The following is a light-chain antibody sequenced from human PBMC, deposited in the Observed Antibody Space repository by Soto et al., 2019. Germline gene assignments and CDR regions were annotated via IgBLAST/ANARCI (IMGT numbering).Light chain of an antibody. CDR2: GAS. V-gene: IGKV3-15*01. CDR1: QSVSGMY. CDR3: QQYNNWPRT. Sequence: VVLTQSPGTLSLSPGESATLSCRASQSVSGMYLAWYQQKPGQAPRLLIYGASTRATGIPARFSGSGSGTEFTLTISSLQSEDFAVYYCQQYNNWPRTFGQGTKVDIK. J-gene: IGKJ1*01.